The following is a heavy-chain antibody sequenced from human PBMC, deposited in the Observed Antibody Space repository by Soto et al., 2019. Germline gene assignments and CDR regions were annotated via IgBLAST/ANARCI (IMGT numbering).Heavy chain of an antibody. CDR2: IYHSGST. D-gene: IGHD3-10*01. CDR3: AKGGSGSYYNAFDI. V-gene: IGHV4-30-2*03. Sequence: SETLSLTCAVSGGSISSGGYSWSWIRQPPGKGLEWIGYIYHSGSTYYNPSLKSRVTISVDTSKNQFSLKLSSVTAADTAVYYCAKGGSGSYYNAFDIWGQGTMVTVSS. CDR1: GGSISSGGYS. J-gene: IGHJ3*02.